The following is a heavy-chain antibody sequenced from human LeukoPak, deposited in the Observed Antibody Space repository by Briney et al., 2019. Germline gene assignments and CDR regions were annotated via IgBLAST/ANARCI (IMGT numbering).Heavy chain of an antibody. CDR3: ARRSGGFDY. V-gene: IGHV4-4*02. D-gene: IGHD6-25*01. CDR2: IYYTGST. J-gene: IGHJ4*02. CDR1: GGSISSSNW. Sequence: PSGTLSLTCAVSGGSISSSNWWSWVRQPPGKGLEWIGYIYYTGSTNYNPSLKSRVTISVDTSKNQFSLKLSSVTAADTAVYYCARRSGGFDYWGQGTLVTVSS.